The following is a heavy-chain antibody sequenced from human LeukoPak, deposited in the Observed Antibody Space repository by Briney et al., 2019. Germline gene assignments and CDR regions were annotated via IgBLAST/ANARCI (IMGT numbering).Heavy chain of an antibody. D-gene: IGHD3-22*01. Sequence: SVKVSCKASGGTFSSYAISWVRQAPGQGLEWMGGIIPIFGTANYAQKFQGRVTITTDESTSTAYMELSSLRPEDTAVYYCANYDSSGGPDCWGQGTLVTVSS. CDR1: GGTFSSYA. CDR3: ANYDSSGGPDC. CDR2: IIPIFGTA. V-gene: IGHV1-69*05. J-gene: IGHJ4*02.